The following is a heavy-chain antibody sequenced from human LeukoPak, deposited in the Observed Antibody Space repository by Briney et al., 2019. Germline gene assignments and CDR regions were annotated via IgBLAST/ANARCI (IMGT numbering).Heavy chain of an antibody. D-gene: IGHD6-13*01. CDR3: ARSPYSSNWYVDY. CDR1: GFTLSSYE. V-gene: IGHV3-48*03. CDR2: ISRTGNSI. Sequence: QPGGSLRLSCAASGFTLSSYEMNWVRLAPGKGLEWISYISRTGNSIYYADSVKGRFTISRDSAKNSLYLQMNSLRAEDTAVYYCARSPYSSNWYVDYWGQGTLVTVAS. J-gene: IGHJ4*02.